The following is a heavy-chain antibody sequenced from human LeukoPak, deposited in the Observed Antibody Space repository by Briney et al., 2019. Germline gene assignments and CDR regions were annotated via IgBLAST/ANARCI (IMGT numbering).Heavy chain of an antibody. D-gene: IGHD3-10*01. V-gene: IGHV3-23*01. CDR1: GFTFNNYA. CDR2: ISGSGDST. J-gene: IGHJ4*02. Sequence: GGSLRLSCAASGFTFNNYAMSWVRQAPGKGLEWVSGISGSGDSTYYADSVKGRFTISRDNSKNMVHLQMNSLRAEDTAVYYCARVTYGSGTYGAFDYWGQGTLVTVSS. CDR3: ARVTYGSGTYGAFDY.